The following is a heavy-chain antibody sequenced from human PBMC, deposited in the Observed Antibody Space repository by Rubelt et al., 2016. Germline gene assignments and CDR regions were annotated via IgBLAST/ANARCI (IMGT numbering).Heavy chain of an antibody. Sequence: QVQLQESGPGLVKPSETLSLTCTVSGYSISSGYYWGWIRQLPGKGLEWIGSIYHSGSTSYNPARKSRVTISVDTAKNQFSLRLSSVTAADTAVYYCARDHSSGWYLEGFFDYWGQGTLVTVSS. V-gene: IGHV4-38-2*02. J-gene: IGHJ4*02. D-gene: IGHD6-19*01. CDR2: IYHSGST. CDR1: GYSISSGYY. CDR3: ARDHSSGWYLEGFFDY.